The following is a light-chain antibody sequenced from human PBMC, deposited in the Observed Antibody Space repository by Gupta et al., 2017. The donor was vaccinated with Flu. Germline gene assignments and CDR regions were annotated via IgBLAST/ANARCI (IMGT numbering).Light chain of an antibody. V-gene: IGKV1-39*01. Sequence: DIQMTQSPSSLSASVGDRVTITCRASQSISSYLNWYQQKPGKAPKLLIYAASSLQSGVPSSFSGSGSGTDFTLTISSLQPEDFATYYCQQSHSTPLTFGGGNKVEIK. CDR2: AAS. J-gene: IGKJ4*01. CDR3: QQSHSTPLT. CDR1: QSISSY.